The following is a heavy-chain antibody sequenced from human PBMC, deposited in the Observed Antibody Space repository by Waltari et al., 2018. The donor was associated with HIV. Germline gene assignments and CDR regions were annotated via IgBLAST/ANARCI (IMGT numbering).Heavy chain of an antibody. CDR3: ASAFIEYFDY. CDR1: GYSISSGYY. Sequence: QVQLQESGPGLVKPSETLSLTCAVSGYSISSGYYWGWIRQPPGEGLEWIGSIYHSGSTYCNPSLKSQVTISVDTSKNQFSLKLSSVTAADTAVYYCASAFIEYFDYWGQGTLVTVSS. D-gene: IGHD3-16*02. J-gene: IGHJ4*02. V-gene: IGHV4-38-2*01. CDR2: IYHSGST.